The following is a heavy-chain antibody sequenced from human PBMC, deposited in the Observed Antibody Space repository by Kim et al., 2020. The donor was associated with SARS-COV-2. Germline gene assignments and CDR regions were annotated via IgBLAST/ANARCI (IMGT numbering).Heavy chain of an antibody. Sequence: ASVKVSCKAFGYTFIGYYIHWVRQAPGQGLEWMAWINPKNGDTNYAQKFHGRVTMTRDTSINTAYMELNRLTSDDTAVYYCARDDPRTNRGDYYYGLDVWGGGGTVTLSS. CDR1: GYTFIGYY. CDR2: INPKNGDT. V-gene: IGHV1-2*02. D-gene: IGHD4-17*01. CDR3: ARDDPRTNRGDYYYGLDV. J-gene: IGHJ6*04.